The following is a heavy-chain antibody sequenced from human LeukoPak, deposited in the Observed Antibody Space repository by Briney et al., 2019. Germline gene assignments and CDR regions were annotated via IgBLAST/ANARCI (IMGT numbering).Heavy chain of an antibody. V-gene: IGHV4-39*01. D-gene: IGHD2/OR15-2a*01. CDR1: GGSISSSNNY. J-gene: IGHJ3*02. Sequence: PSETLSLTCTVSGGSISSSNNYWGWVRQPPGKGLEWIGTIYYSGTTTYYKPSLKSRVTISVDTSKNQFSLKLSSVTAADTAVYYCAGIPIRTSMNPISNAFDIWGQGTMVTVSS. CDR3: AGIPIRTSMNPISNAFDI. CDR2: IYYSGTTT.